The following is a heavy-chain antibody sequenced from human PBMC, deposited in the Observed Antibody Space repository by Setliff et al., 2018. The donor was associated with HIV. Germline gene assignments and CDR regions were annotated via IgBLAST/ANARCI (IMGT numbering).Heavy chain of an antibody. V-gene: IGHV1-18*01. D-gene: IGHD6-6*01. CDR2: IGGDNGIP. Sequence: ASVKVSCKASGYTFASFGISWVRQAPGQGPEWVGWIGGDNGIPSYAQKLRDRVTLTADTSTKTVFMELRSLRSDDTAVYYCARGMDDSRSSFWYYWGQGTLVTVSS. J-gene: IGHJ4*02. CDR1: GYTFASFG. CDR3: ARGMDDSRSSFWYY.